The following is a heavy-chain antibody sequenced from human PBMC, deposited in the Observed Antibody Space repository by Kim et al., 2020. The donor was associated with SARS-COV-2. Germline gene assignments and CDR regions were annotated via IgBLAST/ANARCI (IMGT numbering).Heavy chain of an antibody. V-gene: IGHV4-59*01. CDR1: GGSISSYY. CDR3: ARYFMGRGIDY. CDR2: IYYSGST. Sequence: SETLSLTCTVSGGSISSYYWSWIRQPPGKGLEWIGYIYYSGSTNYNPSLKSRVTISVDTSKNQFSLKLSSVTAADTAVYYCARYFMGRGIDYWGQGTLVTVSS. J-gene: IGHJ4*02. D-gene: IGHD3-10*01.